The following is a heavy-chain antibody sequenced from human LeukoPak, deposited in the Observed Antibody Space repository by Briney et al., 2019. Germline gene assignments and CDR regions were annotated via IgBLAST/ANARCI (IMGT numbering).Heavy chain of an antibody. D-gene: IGHD5-12*01. J-gene: IGHJ4*02. CDR1: GFTFRSYE. V-gene: IGHV3-48*03. Sequence: GGSLRLSCEDSGFTFRSYEMNWVRQAPGKGLEWIAYLSSSGSAFSYADSVKGRFTISRDNAKNSLYLQMNSLRAEDTALYYCAKSTVYSGYAYFDYWGQGTLVTVSS. CDR2: LSSSGSAF. CDR3: AKSTVYSGYAYFDY.